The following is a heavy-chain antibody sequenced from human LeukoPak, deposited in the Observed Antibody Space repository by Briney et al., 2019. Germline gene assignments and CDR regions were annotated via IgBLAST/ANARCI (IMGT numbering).Heavy chain of an antibody. CDR1: GFTFSSYA. D-gene: IGHD2-2*01. Sequence: GGSLRLSCAASGFTFSSYAMHWVRQAPGKGLEWVAVISYDGSNKYYADSVKGRFTISRDNSKNTLYLQMNSLRAEDTAVYYCARDDCSSTSCYGRLDYWGQGTLVTVSS. CDR3: ARDDCSSTSCYGRLDY. J-gene: IGHJ4*02. CDR2: ISYDGSNK. V-gene: IGHV3-30-3*01.